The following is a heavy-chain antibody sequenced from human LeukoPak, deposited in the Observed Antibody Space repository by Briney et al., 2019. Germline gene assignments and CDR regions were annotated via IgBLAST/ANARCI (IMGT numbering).Heavy chain of an antibody. CDR1: GGTFSSYA. CDR2: IIPIFGTA. D-gene: IGHD2-15*01. V-gene: IGHV1-69*13. Sequence: ASVKVSCKASGGTFSSYAISWVRQAPGQRLEWMGGIIPIFGTANYAQKFQGRVTITADESMSTAYMELSSLRSEDTAVYYCARESLQDAFDIWGQGTMVTVSS. J-gene: IGHJ3*02. CDR3: ARESLQDAFDI.